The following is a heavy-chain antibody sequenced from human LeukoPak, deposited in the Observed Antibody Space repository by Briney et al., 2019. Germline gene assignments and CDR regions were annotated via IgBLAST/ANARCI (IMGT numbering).Heavy chain of an antibody. V-gene: IGHV3-21*01. CDR3: ARRAPWRDAFDI. CDR2: ISSSISYI. J-gene: IGHJ3*02. Sequence: GGSLRLSCAASGFTFSSYSMNWVRQAPGKGLEWVSSISSSISYIYYADSVKGRFTISRDNAKNSLYLQMNSLRAEDTAVYYCARRAPWRDAFDIGGQGTMVSVSS. CDR1: GFTFSSYS.